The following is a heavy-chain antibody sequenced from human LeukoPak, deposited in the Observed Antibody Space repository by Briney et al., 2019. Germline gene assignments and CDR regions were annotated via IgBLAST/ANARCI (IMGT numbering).Heavy chain of an antibody. CDR3: ARGFSSSWCSDYYYMDV. CDR1: GGSISSYY. Sequence: SETLSLTCTVSGGSISSYYWSWIRQPPGKGLEWIGYIYYSGSTNYNPSLKSRVTISVDTSKNQFSLKLSSVTAADTAVYYCARGFSSSWCSDYYYMDVWGKGTTVTVSS. D-gene: IGHD6-13*01. V-gene: IGHV4-59*01. CDR2: IYYSGST. J-gene: IGHJ6*03.